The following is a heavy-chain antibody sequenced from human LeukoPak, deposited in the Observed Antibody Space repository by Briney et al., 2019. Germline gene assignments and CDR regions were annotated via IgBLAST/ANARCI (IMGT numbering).Heavy chain of an antibody. CDR1: GFTFSSYA. J-gene: IGHJ3*02. CDR2: ISGSGGST. V-gene: IGHV3-23*01. CDR3: LVAATLGLGAFDI. Sequence: GGSLRLSCAASGFTFSSYAMSWGCQAPGKGLEWVSAISGSGGSTYYADSVKGRFTISRDNSKNTLYLQMNSLRAEDTAVYYCLVAATLGLGAFDIWGQGTMVTVSS. D-gene: IGHD2-15*01.